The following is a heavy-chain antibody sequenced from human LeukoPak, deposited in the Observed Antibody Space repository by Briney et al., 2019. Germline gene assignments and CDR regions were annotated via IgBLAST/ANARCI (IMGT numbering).Heavy chain of an antibody. D-gene: IGHD3-16*01. J-gene: IGHJ6*03. CDR2: IYHSGRT. CDR1: GGSISSYY. CDR3: AGGSWYYYYMDV. Sequence: PSETLSLTCTVSGGSISSYYWSWIRQPPGKGLEWIGYIYHSGRTNYNPSLKSRVTISVDTSQNQFSLKLSSVTAADTAVYYCAGGSWYYYYMDVWGKGTTVTISS. V-gene: IGHV4-59*01.